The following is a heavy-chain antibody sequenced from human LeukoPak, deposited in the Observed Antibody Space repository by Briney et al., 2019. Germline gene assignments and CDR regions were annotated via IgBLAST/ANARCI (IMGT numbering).Heavy chain of an antibody. CDR2: IYYSGST. CDR1: GGSISSYY. D-gene: IGHD1-26*01. CDR3: AREGGSYSDYYYYYMDV. Sequence: SETLSLTCTVSGGSISSYYWSWIRQPPGKGLEWIGYIYYSGSTNYNPSLKSRVTISVDTSKNQFSLKLSSVTAADTAVYYCAREGGSYSDYYYYYMDVWGKGTTVTVSS. V-gene: IGHV4-59*01. J-gene: IGHJ6*03.